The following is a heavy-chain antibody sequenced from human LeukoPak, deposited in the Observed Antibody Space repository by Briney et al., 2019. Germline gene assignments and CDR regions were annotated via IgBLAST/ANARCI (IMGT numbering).Heavy chain of an antibody. CDR3: ARVLSAAGDY. CDR1: GFTFDDYA. D-gene: IGHD6-13*01. CDR2: ISWNSGSI. V-gene: IGHV3-9*01. J-gene: IGHJ4*02. Sequence: TGRSLRLSCAASGFTFDDYAMHWVRQAPGKGLEWVSGISWNSGSIGYADSVKGRFTISRDNAKNSLYLQMNSLRAEDTAVYYCARVLSAAGDYWGQGTLVTVSS.